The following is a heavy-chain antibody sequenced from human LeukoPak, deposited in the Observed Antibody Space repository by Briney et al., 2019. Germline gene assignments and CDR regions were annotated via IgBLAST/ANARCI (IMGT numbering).Heavy chain of an antibody. V-gene: IGHV3-74*01. CDR1: GFTFSNYW. CDR2: INSAGSTT. CDR3: ARVVDEWLSSGGLCP. J-gene: IGHJ5*02. D-gene: IGHD3-3*01. Sequence: GGSLRLSCAASGFTFSNYWMHWVRQPPGEGLVWVSRINSAGSTTNYADSVKGRFTIPRDNAKNTVYLQMNSLRADDTAVYYCARVVDEWLSSGGLCPWGQGTLVTVSS.